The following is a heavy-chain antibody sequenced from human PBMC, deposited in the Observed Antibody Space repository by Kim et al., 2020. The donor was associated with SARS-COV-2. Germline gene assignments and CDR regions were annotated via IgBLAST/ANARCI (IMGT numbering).Heavy chain of an antibody. D-gene: IGHD3-22*01. CDR3: ARKLLGSTYYYDSSGYYLNWFDP. V-gene: IGHV4-39*01. Sequence: SETLSLTCTVSGGSISSSSYYWGWIRQPPGKGLEWIGSIYYSGSTYYNPSLKSRVTISVDTSKNQFSLKLSSVTAADTVVYYCARKLLGSTYYYDSSGYYLNWFDPWGQGTLVTVSS. J-gene: IGHJ5*02. CDR2: IYYSGST. CDR1: GGSISSSSYY.